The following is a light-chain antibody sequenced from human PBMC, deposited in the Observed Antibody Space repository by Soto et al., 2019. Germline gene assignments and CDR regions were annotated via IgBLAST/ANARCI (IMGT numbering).Light chain of an antibody. CDR2: GVS. V-gene: IGKV3-15*01. J-gene: IGKJ3*01. Sequence: EIVMTQSPATLSVSPGERATLSCRASQSVYNNLAWYQQKPGQAPRLLIYGVSTRATGIPARFSGSGSGTEFTLTISSLQSEDFAVYFCQQYNNWPPVTFXPGTKVDIK. CDR1: QSVYNN. CDR3: QQYNNWPPVT.